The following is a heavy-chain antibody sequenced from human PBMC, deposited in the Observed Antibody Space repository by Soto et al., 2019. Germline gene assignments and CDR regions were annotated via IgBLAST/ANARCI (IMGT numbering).Heavy chain of an antibody. CDR3: AREYCSGGSCYSTNYDY. J-gene: IGHJ4*02. Sequence: QVQLVESGGGLVKPGGSLRLSCAASGFTFSDYYMSWIRQAPGKGLEWVSYISSSGSTIYYADSVKGRFTISRDNAKNALYLQMTSLRAEDTAVYYCAREYCSGGSCYSTNYDYWGQGTLVTVSS. CDR2: ISSSGSTI. D-gene: IGHD2-15*01. CDR1: GFTFSDYY. V-gene: IGHV3-11*01.